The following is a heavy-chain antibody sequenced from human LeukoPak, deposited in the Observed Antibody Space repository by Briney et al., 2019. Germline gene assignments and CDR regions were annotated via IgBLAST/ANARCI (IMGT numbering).Heavy chain of an antibody. V-gene: IGHV4-31*03. J-gene: IGHJ4*02. CDR2: IYYSGST. CDR1: GGSISSGGYY. CDR3: AREAAGVAAAGIDY. Sequence: SQTLSLTCTVSGGSISSGGYYWSWIRQHPGKGLEWIGYIYYSGSTYYNPSLKSRVTISVDTSKNQFSLKLSSVTAADTAVYYFAREAAGVAAAGIDYWGQGTLVTVSS. D-gene: IGHD6-13*01.